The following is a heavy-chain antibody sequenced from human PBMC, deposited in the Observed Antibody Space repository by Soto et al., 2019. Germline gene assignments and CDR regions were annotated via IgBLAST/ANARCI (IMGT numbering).Heavy chain of an antibody. D-gene: IGHD6-25*01. Sequence: ASGKVSCKVSGYTLTELSMHWVRQAPGKGLEWMGGFDPEDGETIYAQKFQGRVTMTEDTSTDTAYMELSSLRSEDTAVYYCATGGRGGYLFPCDFLGQGTSVIGSS. CDR3: ATGGRGGYLFPCDF. V-gene: IGHV1-24*01. CDR2: FDPEDGET. J-gene: IGHJ6*01. CDR1: GYTLTELS.